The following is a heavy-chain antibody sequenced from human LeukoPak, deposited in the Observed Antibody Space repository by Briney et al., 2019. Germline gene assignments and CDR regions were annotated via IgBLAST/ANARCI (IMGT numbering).Heavy chain of an antibody. CDR2: IYYTGTT. J-gene: IGHJ4*02. V-gene: IGHV4-59*08. CDR3: GGIVTAGTVDY. Sequence: SETLSLTCTVSGGSISHYYWSWIRQPPGKGPEWIGYIYYTGTTNYNPSLKSRVMISVDTSKNQFSLQLSSVTAADTAVYYCGGIVTAGTVDYWGQGILVTVSS. D-gene: IGHD6-13*01. CDR1: GGSISHYY.